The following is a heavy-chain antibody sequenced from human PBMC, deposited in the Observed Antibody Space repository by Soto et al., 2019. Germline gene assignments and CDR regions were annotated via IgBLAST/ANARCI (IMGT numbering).Heavy chain of an antibody. CDR1: GFTSSSYA. CDR3: ARDAVLLHTCDDY. D-gene: IGHD2-15*01. Sequence: PGGSLRRSCAASGFTSSSYAMTWVREAPGKGLEWVSFSSATGSGTYYADSAKGRFTISRDNAKNSLYLQMNSLRAEDTAVYYCARDAVLLHTCDDYCGQGTLVSVSS. J-gene: IGHJ4*02. V-gene: IGHV3-23*01. CDR2: SSATGSGT.